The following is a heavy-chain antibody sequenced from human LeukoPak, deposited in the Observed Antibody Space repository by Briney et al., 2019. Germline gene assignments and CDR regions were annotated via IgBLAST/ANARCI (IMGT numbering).Heavy chain of an antibody. V-gene: IGHV3-11*04. Sequence: PGGSLRLSCAASGFTFSDYYMSWIRQAPGKGLEWVSYISDSGTNTYYANSVRGRFTISRDNAKNSLYLQMNSLRAEDTAVYYCATYSSSNGREFQYWGQGTLVTVSS. CDR1: GFTFSDYY. CDR3: ATYSSSNGREFQY. J-gene: IGHJ1*01. CDR2: ISDSGTNT. D-gene: IGHD2-2*01.